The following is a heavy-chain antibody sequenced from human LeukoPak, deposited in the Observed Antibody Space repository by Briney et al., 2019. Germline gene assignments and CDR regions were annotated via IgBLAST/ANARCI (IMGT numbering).Heavy chain of an antibody. Sequence: GGSLRLSCAVYVVTFSSYAMSWVRQAPGKGLEWVSAISGSGGSTYYADSVKGRFTISRDNSKNTLYLQMNSLRAEDTAVYYCAKADSSGYIFDYWGQGTLVTVSS. J-gene: IGHJ4*02. D-gene: IGHD3-22*01. V-gene: IGHV3-23*01. CDR1: VVTFSSYA. CDR3: AKADSSGYIFDY. CDR2: ISGSGGST.